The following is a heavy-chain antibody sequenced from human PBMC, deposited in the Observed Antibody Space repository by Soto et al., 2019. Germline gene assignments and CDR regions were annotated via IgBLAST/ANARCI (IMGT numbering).Heavy chain of an antibody. D-gene: IGHD6-25*01. CDR3: AGDGQSAAPYGLDV. CDR1: GFSFSGHA. Sequence: GGSLRLSCVTSGFSFSGHAIHWVRQAPGKGLEWVAQIWSDGSNKYYGDSVRGRFTISRDNSERTAYLQLNSLRAGDTAVYYCAGDGQSAAPYGLDVWGQGTTVTVSS. CDR2: IWSDGSNK. J-gene: IGHJ6*02. V-gene: IGHV3-33*03.